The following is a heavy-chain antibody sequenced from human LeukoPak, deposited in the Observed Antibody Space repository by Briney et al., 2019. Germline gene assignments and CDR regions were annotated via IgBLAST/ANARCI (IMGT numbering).Heavy chain of an antibody. J-gene: IGHJ6*03. CDR2: ISSSSSTI. D-gene: IGHD3-3*01. CDR3: ARDSLDYDFWSGYYNYYYYYMDV. V-gene: IGHV3-48*03. CDR1: GFTFSSYE. Sequence: PGGSLRLSCAASGFTFSSYEMNWVRQAPGKGLEWVSYISSSSSTIYYADSVKGRFTISRDNAKNSLYLQMNSLRAEDTAVYYCARDSLDYDFWSGYYNYYYYYMDVWGKGTTVTVSS.